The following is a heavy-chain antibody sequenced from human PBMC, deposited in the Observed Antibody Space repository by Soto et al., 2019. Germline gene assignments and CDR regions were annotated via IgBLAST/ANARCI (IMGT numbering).Heavy chain of an antibody. V-gene: IGHV3-30-3*01. J-gene: IGHJ4*02. CDR3: ARDAQQVTQWLVPTHFDY. CDR2: ISSDGSNK. D-gene: IGHD6-19*01. Sequence: QVQLVESGGGVVQPGRSLRLSCAASGFTFSSYAMHWVRQAPGKGLEWVAVISSDGSNKYYADSVQGRVTISRDNSKNTLYLQMNSLRAEDTAVYYCARDAQQVTQWLVPTHFDYWGQGTLVTVSS. CDR1: GFTFSSYA.